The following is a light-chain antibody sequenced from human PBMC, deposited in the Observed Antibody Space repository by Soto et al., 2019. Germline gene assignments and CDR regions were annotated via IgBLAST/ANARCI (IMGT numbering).Light chain of an antibody. CDR1: QSVSNY. Sequence: EIVLTQSPATLSLSPGERATLSCRASQSVSNYLAWYQQKPGQAPRLLIYDASNRATGIPPRFSGSGSGTDFTLTFSSLEPEDFAIYYCQQRSNWPRTFGQGTKVEIK. CDR2: DAS. CDR3: QQRSNWPRT. J-gene: IGKJ1*01. V-gene: IGKV3-11*01.